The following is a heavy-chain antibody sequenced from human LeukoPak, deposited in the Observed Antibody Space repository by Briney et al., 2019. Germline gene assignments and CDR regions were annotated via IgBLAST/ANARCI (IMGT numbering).Heavy chain of an antibody. CDR3: ARDLGNYDILTGYPGGYYGMDV. J-gene: IGHJ6*02. CDR1: GFTFSSYG. V-gene: IGHV3-33*01. CDR2: IWYDGSNK. Sequence: GGSLRLSCAASGFTFSSYGMHWVRQAPGKGLEWVAVIWYDGSNKYYADSVKGRFTISRDNSKNTLYLQMNSLRAEDTAVYYCARDLGNYDILTGYPGGYYGMDVWGQGTTVTVSS. D-gene: IGHD3-9*01.